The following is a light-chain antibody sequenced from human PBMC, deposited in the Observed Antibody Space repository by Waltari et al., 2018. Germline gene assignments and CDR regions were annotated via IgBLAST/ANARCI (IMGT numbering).Light chain of an antibody. CDR1: QAVSNY. Sequence: EIVLTQSPGTLSVSPGETATLSCRASQAVSNYLGWYQQKPGKPPRLLINDASNRAPGVPARFSGSGSGTDFTLTISSLEPEDFGVYYCQQRVSWPVTFGQGTKLEIK. V-gene: IGKV3-11*01. CDR3: QQRVSWPVT. CDR2: DAS. J-gene: IGKJ2*01.